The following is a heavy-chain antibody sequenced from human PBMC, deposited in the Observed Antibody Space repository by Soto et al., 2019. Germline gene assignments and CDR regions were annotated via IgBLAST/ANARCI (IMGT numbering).Heavy chain of an antibody. CDR2: INHSGST. CDR1: GGSFSGYY. CDR3: ARVPSEPYYGTHV. V-gene: IGHV4-34*01. J-gene: IGHJ6*02. D-gene: IGHD6-19*01. Sequence: SETLSLTCAVYGGSFSGYYWSWIRQPPGKGLEWIGEINHSGSTNYNPSLKSRVTISVDTSKNQFSLKLSSVTAADTAVYYCARVPSEPYYGTHVSGQWSMVPVS.